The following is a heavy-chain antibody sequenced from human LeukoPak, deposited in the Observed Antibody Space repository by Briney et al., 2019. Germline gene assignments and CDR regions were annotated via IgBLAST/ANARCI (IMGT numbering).Heavy chain of an antibody. V-gene: IGHV3-30*18. CDR1: GFTFSSYG. D-gene: IGHD6-25*01. J-gene: IGHJ4*02. Sequence: GGSLRLSCAASGFTFSSYGMHWVRQAPGKGLEWVAVISYDGSNKYYGDSVKGRFTISRDNSKNTLYLQMNSLRAEDRAVYYCAKGVRRLLYYFDYWGQGTLVTVSS. CDR3: AKGVRRLLYYFDY. CDR2: ISYDGSNK.